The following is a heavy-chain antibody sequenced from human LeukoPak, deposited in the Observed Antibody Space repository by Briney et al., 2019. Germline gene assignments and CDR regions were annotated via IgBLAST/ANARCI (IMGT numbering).Heavy chain of an antibody. J-gene: IGHJ5*02. D-gene: IGHD3-10*01. V-gene: IGHV3-7*01. Sequence: GGSLRLSCAASGFTFSNYWMSWVRQAPGKGLEWVANIKQDGSEKYYVDSVKGRFTISRDNAKNSLYLQMNSLRAEDTAVYYCARVRYYYGSGSRWFDPWGQGTLVTVSS. CDR3: ARVRYYYGSGSRWFDP. CDR1: GFTFSNYW. CDR2: IKQDGSEK.